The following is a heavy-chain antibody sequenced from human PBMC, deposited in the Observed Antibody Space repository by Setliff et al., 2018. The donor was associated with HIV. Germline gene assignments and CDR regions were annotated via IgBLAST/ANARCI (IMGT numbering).Heavy chain of an antibody. D-gene: IGHD5-12*01. J-gene: IGHJ6*03. CDR3: ARQGEYSGYGFYYYYYYMDV. CDR1: GGSISSNSYY. Sequence: SETLSLTCTVSGGSISSNSYYWGWIRQPPGKGLEWIGSIYYSGSTYYNPSLKSRVTISVDTSKNQFSLKLSSVTAADTAVYYCARQGEYSGYGFYYYYYYMDVWGKGTTVTVSS. V-gene: IGHV4-39*01. CDR2: IYYSGST.